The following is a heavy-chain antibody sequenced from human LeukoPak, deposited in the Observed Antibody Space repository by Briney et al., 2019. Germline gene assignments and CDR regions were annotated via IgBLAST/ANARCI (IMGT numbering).Heavy chain of an antibody. D-gene: IGHD2-2*01. CDR3: ARDRYGGCSSTSCYSPFDP. V-gene: IGHV3-48*03. CDR2: ISSSSSGSSI. J-gene: IGHJ5*02. CDR1: GFTLSSYE. Sequence: GGSLRLSCVASGFTLSSYEMNWVRQAPGKGLEWISYISSSSSGSSIDYADSVKGRFTISRDNAKNSLYLQMNSLRAEDTAVYYCARDRYGGCSSTSCYSPFDPWGQGTLVTVSS.